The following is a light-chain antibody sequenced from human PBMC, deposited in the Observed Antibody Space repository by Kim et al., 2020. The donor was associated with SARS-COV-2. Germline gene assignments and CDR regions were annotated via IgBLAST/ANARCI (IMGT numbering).Light chain of an antibody. Sequence: AIQMTQSPSSLSASVGDRVTISCRASQDIRDDLGWYQQKLGGAPRLLIYAASSLHWGVPSRFSGSGYGTNFSLTISSLEPEDYSIYFCLQDHAYPWTFGQGTKVDIK. CDR2: AAS. CDR3: LQDHAYPWT. CDR1: QDIRDD. J-gene: IGKJ1*01. V-gene: IGKV1-6*01.